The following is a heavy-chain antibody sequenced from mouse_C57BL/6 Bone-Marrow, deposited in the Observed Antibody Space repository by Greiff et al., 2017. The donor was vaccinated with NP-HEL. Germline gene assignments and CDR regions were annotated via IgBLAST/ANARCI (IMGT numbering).Heavy chain of an antibody. CDR2: IYPGSGST. D-gene: IGHD5-5*01. J-gene: IGHJ4*01. Sequence: QVQLQQSGAELVKPGASVKMSCKASGYTFTSYWITWVKQRPGQGLEWIGDIYPGSGSTNYNEKFKSKAALTVDTSSSTAYMQLSSLTSEDSAVYYCARSAYLARYAMDYWGQGTSVTVSS. CDR3: ARSAYLARYAMDY. V-gene: IGHV1-55*01. CDR1: GYTFTSYW.